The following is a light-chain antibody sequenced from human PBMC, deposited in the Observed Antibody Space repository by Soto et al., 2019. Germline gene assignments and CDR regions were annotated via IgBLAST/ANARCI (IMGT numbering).Light chain of an antibody. CDR1: SSNIGRYT. CDR2: NNN. Sequence: QSVLTQPPSASGTPGQRVTISCSGGSSNIGRYTVNWYQQLPGTAPKLLMYNNNQRPSGVPDRFSGSKSGTSASLAISGLQSDDETHYYCAAWDDSLNGHVVFGGGTQLTVL. CDR3: AAWDDSLNGHVV. J-gene: IGLJ2*01. V-gene: IGLV1-44*01.